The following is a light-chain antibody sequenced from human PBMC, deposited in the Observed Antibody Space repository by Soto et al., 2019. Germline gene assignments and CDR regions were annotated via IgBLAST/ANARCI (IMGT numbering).Light chain of an antibody. J-gene: IGLJ1*01. V-gene: IGLV2-8*01. CDR3: TSYAGGNNV. CDR2: EVN. Sequence: QSGLTQPPSASGSPGQSVTISCTGTSSDVGGYNFVSWYQQYPGKVPKLMVYEVNKRPSGVPYRFSGSKSGNTASLTVSGLQAEDEADYYCTSYAGGNNVFGTGTKVTVL. CDR1: SSDVGGYNF.